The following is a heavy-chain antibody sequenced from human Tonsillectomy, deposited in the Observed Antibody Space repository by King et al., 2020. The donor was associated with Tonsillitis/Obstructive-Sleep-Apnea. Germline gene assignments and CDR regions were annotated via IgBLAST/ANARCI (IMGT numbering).Heavy chain of an antibody. V-gene: IGHV4-59*01. CDR3: ARGIRGDNDAFDI. CDR1: VGSIRSYY. J-gene: IGHJ3*02. CDR2: SYYSGST. Sequence: VQLQESGPGLVKPSETLSLTCTVSVGSIRSYYWSWIRQRPGKGLEWSGDSYYSGSTNHNPSLKSRVTISVDTSKNQFTLKLSSVTATDTAVYSCARGIRGDNDAFDIWGQGTMVTVSS. D-gene: IGHD3-10*01.